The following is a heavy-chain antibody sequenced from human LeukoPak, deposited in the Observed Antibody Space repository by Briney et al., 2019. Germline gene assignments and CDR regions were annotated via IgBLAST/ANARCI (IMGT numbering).Heavy chain of an antibody. Sequence: ASVKVSCKASGYTFTSYGISWVRQAPGQGLEWMGWISAYNGNTNYAQKLQGRVTMTTDTSTSTAYMELRSLRSDDTAVYYCARTSPNYDSSGYYYWGQGTLVTVSS. V-gene: IGHV1-18*01. CDR3: ARTSPNYDSSGYYY. CDR1: GYTFTSYG. CDR2: ISAYNGNT. J-gene: IGHJ4*02. D-gene: IGHD3-22*01.